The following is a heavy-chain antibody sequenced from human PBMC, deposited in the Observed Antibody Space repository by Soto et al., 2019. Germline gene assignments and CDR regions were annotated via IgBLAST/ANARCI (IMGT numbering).Heavy chain of an antibody. CDR2: ISSNGGST. Sequence: QPGGSLRLSCAASGFTFSSYAMHWVRQAPGKGLEYVSAISSNGGSTYYADSVKGRFTISRDNSKNTLYLQMGSLRAEDMAVYYCAREGGGYGHLDYWGQGTLVTVSS. D-gene: IGHD5-12*01. CDR1: GFTFSSYA. CDR3: AREGGGYGHLDY. V-gene: IGHV3-64*02. J-gene: IGHJ4*02.